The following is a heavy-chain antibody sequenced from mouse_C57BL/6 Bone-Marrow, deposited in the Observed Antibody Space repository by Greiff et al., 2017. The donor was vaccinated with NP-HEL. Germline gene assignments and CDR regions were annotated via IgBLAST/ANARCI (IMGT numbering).Heavy chain of an antibody. D-gene: IGHD1-1*01. CDR1: GYTFTSYT. CDR3: ARPSYGSYYFDY. J-gene: IGHJ2*01. V-gene: IGHV1-4*01. CDR2: INPSSGYT. Sequence: SGAELARPGASVKMSCKASGYTFTSYTMHWVKQRPGQGLEWIGYINPSSGYTKYNQKFKDKATLTADKSSSTAYMQLSSLTSEDSAVYYCARPSYGSYYFDYWGQGTTLTVSS.